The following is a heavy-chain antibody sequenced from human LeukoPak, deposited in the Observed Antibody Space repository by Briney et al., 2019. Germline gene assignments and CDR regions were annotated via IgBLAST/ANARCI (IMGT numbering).Heavy chain of an antibody. CDR3: ARDPGSYAPYDAFDI. CDR1: GGSISSSSYY. V-gene: IGHV4-39*02. J-gene: IGHJ3*02. D-gene: IGHD1-26*01. CDR2: IYYSGST. Sequence: PSETLSLTCTVSGGSISSSSYYWGWIRQPPGKGLEWIGSIYYSGSTYYNPSLKSRVTISVDTSKNQFSLKLSSVTAADTAVYYCARDPGSYAPYDAFDIWGQGTMVTVSS.